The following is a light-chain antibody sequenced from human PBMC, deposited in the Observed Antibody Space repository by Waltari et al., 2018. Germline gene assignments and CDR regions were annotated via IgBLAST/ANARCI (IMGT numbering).Light chain of an antibody. CDR3: AAWDDSLSGVV. Sequence: QSVLTQPPSASGTPGQRVTLSCSGSGSNIGSNYVYCYQQLPGTAPKLLISRNDQRPSGVPDRFSGSKSGTSASLAISGLRSEDETDYYCAAWDDSLSGVVFGGGTKLTVL. J-gene: IGLJ2*01. CDR1: GSNIGSNY. CDR2: RND. V-gene: IGLV1-47*01.